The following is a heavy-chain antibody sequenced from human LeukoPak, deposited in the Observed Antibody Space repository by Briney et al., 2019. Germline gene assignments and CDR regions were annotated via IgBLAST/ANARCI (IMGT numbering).Heavy chain of an antibody. J-gene: IGHJ4*02. CDR1: GFTFSSYG. Sequence: GGSLRLSCAASGFTFSSYGMHWVRQAPGKGLEWVAVIWYDGSNKYYADSVKGRFTISRDNSKNTLYLQMNSLRAEDTAVYYCARGREYYDFWSGYYTTPHFDYWGQGTLVTVSS. CDR2: IWYDGSNK. V-gene: IGHV3-33*01. CDR3: ARGREYYDFWSGYYTTPHFDY. D-gene: IGHD3-3*01.